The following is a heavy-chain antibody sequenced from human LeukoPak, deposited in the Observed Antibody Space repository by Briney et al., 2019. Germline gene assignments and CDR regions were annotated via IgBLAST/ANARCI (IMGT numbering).Heavy chain of an antibody. CDR3: AGDMGEVGMDV. J-gene: IGHJ6*03. Sequence: GGSLRLACAASRLTLSSYSTNWVRQAARKGLEWVSSISSSRSYIYYADSVKGRFTISRDHAKNSMYLQMNSLRAEDTAVYYCAGDMGEVGMDVWGKGTTFTVSS. V-gene: IGHV3-21*01. CDR2: ISSSRSYI. CDR1: RLTLSSYS. D-gene: IGHD3-16*01.